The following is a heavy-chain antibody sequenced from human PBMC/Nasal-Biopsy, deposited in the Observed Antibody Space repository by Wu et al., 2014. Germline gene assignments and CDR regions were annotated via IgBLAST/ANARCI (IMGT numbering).Heavy chain of an antibody. V-gene: IGHV3-30*03. D-gene: IGHD6-13*01. CDR1: GFTLRSYW. Sequence: LRLSCAASGFTLRSYWMSWVRQAPGKGLEWVAVISSDGVDEYYADSVKGRFTVSRDNFRDTLYLQMSRLRVEDTALYFCARAIAARGTPECAFDIWGQGTLVTVSS. J-gene: IGHJ3*02. CDR2: ISSDGVDE. CDR3: ARAIAARGTPECAFDI.